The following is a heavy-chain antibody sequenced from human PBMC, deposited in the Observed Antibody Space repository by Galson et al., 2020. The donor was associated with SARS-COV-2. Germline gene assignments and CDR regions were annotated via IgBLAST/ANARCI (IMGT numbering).Heavy chain of an antibody. CDR1: GFTFSSYA. CDR3: ARDGGGWFDP. Sequence: TGGSLRLSCAASGFTFSSYAMHWVRQAPGKGLEWVAVISYDGSNKYYADSVKGRFTISRDNSKNKLYLQMNSLRAEDTAVYYCARDGGGWFDPWGQGTLVTVSS. CDR2: ISYDGSNK. J-gene: IGHJ5*02. D-gene: IGHD2-15*01. V-gene: IGHV3-30-3*01.